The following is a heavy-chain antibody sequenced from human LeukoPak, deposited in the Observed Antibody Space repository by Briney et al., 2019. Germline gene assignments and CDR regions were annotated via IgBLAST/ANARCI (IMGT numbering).Heavy chain of an antibody. CDR2: INHSGST. Sequence: SETLSLTCAVYGGSFSGYYWSWIRQPPGKGLGWIGEINHSGSTNYNPSLKSRVTISVDTSKNQFSLKLSSVTAADTAVYYCARGLYCSSTSCYENAFDIWGQGTMVTVSS. CDR1: GGSFSGYY. CDR3: ARGLYCSSTSCYENAFDI. J-gene: IGHJ3*02. V-gene: IGHV4-34*01. D-gene: IGHD2-2*01.